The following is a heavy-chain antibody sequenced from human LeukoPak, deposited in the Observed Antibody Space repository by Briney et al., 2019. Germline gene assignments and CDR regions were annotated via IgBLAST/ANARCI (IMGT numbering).Heavy chain of an antibody. V-gene: IGHV3-48*04. D-gene: IGHD1-26*01. CDR2: ISGGGTTI. CDR1: GFTFSDYS. CDR3: ARDLLGAHDY. Sequence: GGSLRLSCAASGFTFSDYSMNWVRQAPGKGLEWVSYISGGGTTIKYADSVRGRFTISRDNAKNSLYLQMNSLRAEDMAVYYCARDLLGAHDYWGQGTLVTVSS. J-gene: IGHJ4*02.